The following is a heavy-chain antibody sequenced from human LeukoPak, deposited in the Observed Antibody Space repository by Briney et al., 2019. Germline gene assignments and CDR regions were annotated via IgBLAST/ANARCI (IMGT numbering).Heavy chain of an antibody. V-gene: IGHV3-74*01. Sequence: GGSLRLSCAASGFTFSSYWMHWVRQVPGKGLVWVSHINNDGSSTSYADSVKGRFTISRDNAKNTLYLQMNSLRAEDTAVYYCAKARLGIDFDYWGQGTLVTVSS. CDR3: AKARLGIDFDY. CDR1: GFTFSSYW. CDR2: INNDGSST. J-gene: IGHJ4*02. D-gene: IGHD7-27*01.